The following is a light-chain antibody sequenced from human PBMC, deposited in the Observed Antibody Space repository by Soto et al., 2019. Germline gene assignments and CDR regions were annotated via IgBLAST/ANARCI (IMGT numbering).Light chain of an antibody. J-gene: IGLJ3*02. CDR3: AAWDDSLSAWV. CDR2: RNN. Sequence: QSVLTQPPSASGTPGQRVTIACSGSSSNIGSNYVYWYQLLPGTAPKLLIYRNNQRPSGVPDRFSGSKSGTSASLAISGLRSEDEADYYCAAWDDSLSAWVFGGGTKLTVL. V-gene: IGLV1-47*01. CDR1: SSNIGSNY.